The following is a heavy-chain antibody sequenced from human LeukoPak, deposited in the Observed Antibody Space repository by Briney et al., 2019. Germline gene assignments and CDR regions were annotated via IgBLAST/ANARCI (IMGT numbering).Heavy chain of an antibody. V-gene: IGHV3-23*01. CDR1: GFTFSSYA. D-gene: IGHD3-10*01. Sequence: GGSLRLSCAASGFTFSSYAMTWVRQAPGKGLEWVSTISGSGDNTYYADSVKGRFTISRDNSKNTLYLQMNSLRAEDTAVYYCARVTYGSGTYGAFDYWGQGTLVTVSS. CDR2: ISGSGDNT. CDR3: ARVTYGSGTYGAFDY. J-gene: IGHJ4*02.